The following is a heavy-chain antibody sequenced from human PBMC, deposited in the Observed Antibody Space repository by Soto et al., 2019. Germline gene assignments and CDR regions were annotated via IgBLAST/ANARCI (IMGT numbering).Heavy chain of an antibody. D-gene: IGHD3-16*02. J-gene: IGHJ4*02. Sequence: VASVKVSCKTSGYTFSDSYMHWVRQAPGQGLEWMGWINPNNGGTNYAQKFQDRVTMTSDTSLTTAFLELSSLTYDDTAVYYCARTVLLSLPMDSWGQGTLVTVSS. CDR2: INPNNGGT. CDR1: GYTFSDSY. V-gene: IGHV1-2*02. CDR3: ARTVLLSLPMDS.